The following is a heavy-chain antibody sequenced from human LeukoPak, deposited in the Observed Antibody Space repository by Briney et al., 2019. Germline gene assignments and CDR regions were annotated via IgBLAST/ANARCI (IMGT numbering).Heavy chain of an antibody. J-gene: IGHJ4*02. Sequence: GGSLRLSCVVSGFTVTSSYMSWVRQAPGKGLEWLAFIRYDGNNKYEVDSVKGRFTISRDNSKNTLYLQMNSLRPDDTAVYYCAKDGLLGWGQGTLVTVSS. V-gene: IGHV3-30*02. CDR2: IRYDGNNK. CDR3: AKDGLLG. CDR1: GFTVTSSY.